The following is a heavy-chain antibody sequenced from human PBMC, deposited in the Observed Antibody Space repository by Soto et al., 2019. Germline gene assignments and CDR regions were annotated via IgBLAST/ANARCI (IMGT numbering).Heavy chain of an antibody. Sequence: PGGSLRLSCAASGFTFSSYAMHWVRQAPGKGLEWVAVISYDGSNKYYADSVKGRFTFSRDNSKNTLYLQMNSLRAEDTAVFYCARSTRPAYNSGWYAGSSYFDTWGQGTLVTISS. J-gene: IGHJ4*02. D-gene: IGHD6-19*01. CDR1: GFTFSSYA. V-gene: IGHV3-30-3*01. CDR2: ISYDGSNK. CDR3: ARSTRPAYNSGWYAGSSYFDT.